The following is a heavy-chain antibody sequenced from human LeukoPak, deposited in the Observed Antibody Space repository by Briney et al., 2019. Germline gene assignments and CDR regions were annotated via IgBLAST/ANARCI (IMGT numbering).Heavy chain of an antibody. CDR2: IYYSGST. D-gene: IGHD1-7*01. CDR1: GGSISSSSHY. J-gene: IGHJ4*02. V-gene: IGHV4-39*01. Sequence: SETLSLTCTVSGGSISSSSHYWGWIRQPPGKGLEWIGSIYYSGSTYYNPSLKSRVTISVDTSKNQFSLKLSSVTAADTAVYYCARLKTGTIVWWGQGTLVTVSS. CDR3: ARLKTGTIVW.